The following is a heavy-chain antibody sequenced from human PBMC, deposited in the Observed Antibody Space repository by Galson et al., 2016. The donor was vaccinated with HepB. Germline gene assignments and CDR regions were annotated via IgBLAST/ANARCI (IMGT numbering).Heavy chain of an antibody. J-gene: IGHJ6*02. CDR1: GDSVSSNSAA. V-gene: IGHV6-1*01. CDR2: TYYRSKWYS. D-gene: IGHD1-1*01. CDR3: ARRTGNGFDV. Sequence: CAISGDSVSSNSAAWNWIRQSPSRGLEWLGRTYYRSKWYSDYALSVKSRITINADTSKSQFSLQLNSVTPEDTAVYYCARRTGNGFDVWGQGTTVTVSS.